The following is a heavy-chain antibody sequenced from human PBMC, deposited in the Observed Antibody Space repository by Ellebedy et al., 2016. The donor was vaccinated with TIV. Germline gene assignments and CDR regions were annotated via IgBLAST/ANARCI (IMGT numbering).Heavy chain of an antibody. CDR1: GFTFSSYS. D-gene: IGHD2-15*01. V-gene: IGHV3-48*04. Sequence: GGSLRLXCAASGFTFSSYSMNWVRQAPGKGLEWVSYISSSSSTIYYADSVKGRFTISRDNAKNSLYLQMNSLRAEDTAVYYCARDMEACSGGSCYSDYFDYWGQGTLVTVSS. CDR3: ARDMEACSGGSCYSDYFDY. J-gene: IGHJ4*02. CDR2: ISSSSSTI.